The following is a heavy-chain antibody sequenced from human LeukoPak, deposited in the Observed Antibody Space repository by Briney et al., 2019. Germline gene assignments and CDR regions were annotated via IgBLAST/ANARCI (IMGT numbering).Heavy chain of an antibody. CDR2: IYTSGGT. CDR3: ARDRLSGTRYCSSTSCFLFDP. J-gene: IGHJ5*02. D-gene: IGHD2-2*01. V-gene: IGHV4-4*07. Sequence: SETLSLTRTVSGGSISSYYWSWIRQPAGKGLEWIGRIYTSGGTNYNPSLKSRVTMSVDTSKNQFSLKLSSVTAADTAVYYCARDRLSGTRYCSSTSCFLFDPWGQGTLVTVSS. CDR1: GGSISSYY.